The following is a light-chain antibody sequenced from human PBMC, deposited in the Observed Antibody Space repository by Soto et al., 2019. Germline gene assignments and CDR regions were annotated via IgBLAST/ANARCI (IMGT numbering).Light chain of an antibody. CDR3: QQSYSTPPIT. Sequence: DIQMTQSPSSLSASVGDRVTITCRASQSISSSLNWYQQKPGKAPKLLIYAASSLQSGVPSRFSGSGSVTDFTLTISSLQPEDFATYYCQQSYSTPPITFGQGTRLEIK. CDR1: QSISSS. V-gene: IGKV1-39*01. CDR2: AAS. J-gene: IGKJ5*01.